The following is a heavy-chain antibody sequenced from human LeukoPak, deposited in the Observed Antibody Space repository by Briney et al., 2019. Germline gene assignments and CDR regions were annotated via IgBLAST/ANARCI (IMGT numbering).Heavy chain of an antibody. CDR1: GFTFSSYA. D-gene: IGHD2-15*01. V-gene: IGHV3-23*01. J-gene: IGHJ4*02. CDR2: IGDGGNT. Sequence: GGSLRLSCAVSGFTFSSYAMGWVRQAPGKGLEWVSVIGDGGNTYYADSVKGRFTISRDNSKNTLFLQMNSVRVEDTAVYYCASGSSSSSYSPFDYWGQGTLVTVSS. CDR3: ASGSSSSSYSPFDY.